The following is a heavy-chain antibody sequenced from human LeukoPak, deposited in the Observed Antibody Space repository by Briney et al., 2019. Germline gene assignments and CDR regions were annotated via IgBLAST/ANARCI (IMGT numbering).Heavy chain of an antibody. Sequence: GRSLRLSCAASGFTFSSYGMHWVRQAPGQGLEWVAVIWYDGSNKYYADSVKGRFTISRDNSKNTLYLQMNSLRAEDTAVYYCARDDSSSWYSEAGNWFDPWGQGTLVTVSS. J-gene: IGHJ5*02. CDR1: GFTFSSYG. V-gene: IGHV3-33*01. D-gene: IGHD6-13*01. CDR3: ARDDSSSWYSEAGNWFDP. CDR2: IWYDGSNK.